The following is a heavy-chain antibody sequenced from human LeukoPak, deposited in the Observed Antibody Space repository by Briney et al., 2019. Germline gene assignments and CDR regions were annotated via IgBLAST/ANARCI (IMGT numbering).Heavy chain of an antibody. J-gene: IGHJ3*02. CDR3: AKDISPIVGAPDAFDI. CDR1: GFTFDDYA. V-gene: IGHV3-9*01. D-gene: IGHD1-26*01. Sequence: GGSLRLSCAASGFTFDDYAMHWVRQAPGKGLEWVSGISWNSGSIGYADSVKGRFTISRDNAKNSLYLQMNSLRAEDTALYYCAKDISPIVGAPDAFDIWGQGTMVTVSS. CDR2: ISWNSGSI.